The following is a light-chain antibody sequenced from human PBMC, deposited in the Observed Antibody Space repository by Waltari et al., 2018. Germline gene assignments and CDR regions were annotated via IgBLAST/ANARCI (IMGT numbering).Light chain of an antibody. CDR3: QQAHTFPLT. CDR1: QDIRRW. V-gene: IGKV1D-12*01. J-gene: IGKJ4*01. CDR2: AAS. Sequence: DIQMTQSPSYVSASVGYRVTITCRATQDIRRWLAWYQQKPGKAPKLLIYAASSLQAGVPSRFSGSGSGTDFTLTISSLQPEDFATYYCQQAHTFPLTFGGGSKVDIK.